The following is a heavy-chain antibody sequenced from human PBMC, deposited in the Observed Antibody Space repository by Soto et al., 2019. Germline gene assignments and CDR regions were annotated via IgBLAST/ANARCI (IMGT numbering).Heavy chain of an antibody. CDR3: AILPLADCSGGSCYSGWFDP. D-gene: IGHD2-15*01. V-gene: IGHV4-39*01. CDR2: IYYSGST. J-gene: IGHJ5*02. CDR1: GGSISSSSYY. Sequence: PSETLSLTCTVSGGSISSSSYYWGWIRQPPGKGPEWIASIYYSGSTYYNPSLKSRVTISVDTSKNQFSLKLSSVTAADTAVYYFAILPLADCSGGSCYSGWFDPWGQGTRVTVPS.